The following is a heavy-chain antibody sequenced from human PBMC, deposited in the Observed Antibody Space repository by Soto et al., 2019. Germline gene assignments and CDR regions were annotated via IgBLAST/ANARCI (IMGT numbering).Heavy chain of an antibody. V-gene: IGHV4-31*03. Sequence: PSETLSLTCTVSGGSISSGVYYWSWIRQHPGKGLEWIGYIYYSGSTYYNPSLKSRVTISVDTSKNQFSLKLSSVTAADTAVYYCATRGESTPYYFDYWGQGTLVTVSS. CDR2: IYYSGST. CDR1: GGSISSGVYY. D-gene: IGHD3-10*01. J-gene: IGHJ4*02. CDR3: ATRGESTPYYFDY.